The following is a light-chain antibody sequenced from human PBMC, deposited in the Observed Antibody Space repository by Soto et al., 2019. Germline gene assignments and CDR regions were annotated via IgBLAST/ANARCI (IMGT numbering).Light chain of an antibody. J-gene: IGKJ1*01. CDR1: QSISSL. V-gene: IGKV1-5*01. CDR2: DAS. Sequence: DIHMTQSPSTLSASVGDRVTITCRASQSISSLLAWYQQKPGKAPKLLIYDASSFESGVPSRFSGSGSGTEFTLTTSSLQPDDFATYDCQQYDRYPPWTFGLWTKVDIK. CDR3: QQYDRYPPWT.